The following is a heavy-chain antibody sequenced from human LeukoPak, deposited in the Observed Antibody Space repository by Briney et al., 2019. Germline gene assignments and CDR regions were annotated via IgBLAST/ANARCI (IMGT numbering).Heavy chain of an antibody. V-gene: IGHV1-3*01. J-gene: IGHJ4*02. CDR3: AKDQGGLAGGFDY. CDR2: INAGKCKT. CDR1: GYTFTCYA. D-gene: IGHD4-23*01. Sequence: ASVTVSCKASGYTFTCYAMHWVGQARGQRGEWMGWINAGKCKTKYSQKLQGRVTITRDTPASTAYMELSSLRSEATAVYSGAKDQGGLAGGFDYCGQGTLVTVSS.